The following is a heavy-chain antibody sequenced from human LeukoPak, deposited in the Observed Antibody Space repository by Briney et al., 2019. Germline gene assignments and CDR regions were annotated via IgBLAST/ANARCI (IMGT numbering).Heavy chain of an antibody. CDR2: IKQDGSDK. CDR3: AREGARTFDY. J-gene: IGHJ4*02. Sequence: GGSLRLSCAASGFTFSSYWMSWIRQAPGKGLEWGANIKQDGSDKYYVDSVKGRFSISRANAKNSLYLQMNSLRAEDTAVYYCAREGARTFDYWGQGTLVTVSS. CDR1: GFTFSSYW. V-gene: IGHV3-7*04.